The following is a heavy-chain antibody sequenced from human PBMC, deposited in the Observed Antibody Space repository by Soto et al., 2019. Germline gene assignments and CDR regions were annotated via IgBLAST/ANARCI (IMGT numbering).Heavy chain of an antibody. V-gene: IGHV1-3*01. J-gene: IGHJ4*02. Sequence: VASVKVSCKASGYTFTSYAMHWVRQAPGQRLEWMGWINAGNGNTKYSQKFQGRVTITRDTSASTAYMELSSLRSEDTAVYYCARLGGYYQAFDYWGRGTLVTVSS. CDR2: INAGNGNT. D-gene: IGHD3-22*01. CDR1: GYTFTSYA. CDR3: ARLGGYYQAFDY.